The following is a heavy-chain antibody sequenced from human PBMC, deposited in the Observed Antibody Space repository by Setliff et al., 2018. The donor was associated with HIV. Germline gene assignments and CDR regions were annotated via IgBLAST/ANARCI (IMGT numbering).Heavy chain of an antibody. J-gene: IGHJ4*02. Sequence: ASVKVSCKASGGTFSSYAISWVRQAPGQGLEWMGGIIPILGIANYAQKFQGRVTITADESTSTAYMELSSLRSEDTAVYYCATATGYHDSGSLQNWGQGTLVTVSS. CDR2: IIPILGIA. CDR3: ATATGYHDSGSLQN. D-gene: IGHD3-10*01. V-gene: IGHV1-69*10. CDR1: GGTFSSYA.